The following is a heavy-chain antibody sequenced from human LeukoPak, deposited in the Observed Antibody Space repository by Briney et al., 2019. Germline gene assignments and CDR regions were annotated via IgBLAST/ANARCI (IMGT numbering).Heavy chain of an antibody. Sequence: ASVKVSCKASGYTFTSYAMHWVREAPGQRLEWLGWFNAGNGNTKYSHKFQGRVTITRDTSASTAYMELSSLRSEDTAVYYCARTFLYYYDSSLLDYWGQGTLVTVSS. CDR1: GYTFTSYA. CDR2: FNAGNGNT. CDR3: ARTFLYYYDSSLLDY. J-gene: IGHJ4*02. V-gene: IGHV1-3*01. D-gene: IGHD3-22*01.